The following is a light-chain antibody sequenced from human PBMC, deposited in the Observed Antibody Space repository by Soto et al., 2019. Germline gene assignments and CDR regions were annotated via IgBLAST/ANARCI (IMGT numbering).Light chain of an antibody. V-gene: IGKV1-5*03. Sequence: DIQMTQSPSTLSASVGDRVIITCRASQSISSWLAWYQQKPGKAPNLLIYKASALKSGVPSRFSGSGSGTEFTLTLSSLQPDDFATYYCQQYDNDSWTFGQGTKVELK. CDR3: QQYDNDSWT. CDR2: KAS. J-gene: IGKJ1*01. CDR1: QSISSW.